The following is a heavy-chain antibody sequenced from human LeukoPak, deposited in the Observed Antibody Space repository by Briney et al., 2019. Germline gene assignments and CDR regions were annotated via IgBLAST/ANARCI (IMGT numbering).Heavy chain of an antibody. CDR2: INGDGSNT. J-gene: IGHJ4*02. CDR3: ARAQMGAPTDY. V-gene: IGHV3-74*03. CDR1: GFTFSSDW. Sequence: QPGGSLRLSCAASGFTFSSDWMHWVRQAPGKGLVWVSRINGDGSNTTYADSVKGRFTISRDNAKNTLYLQMNSLRAEDTAVYYCARAQMGAPTDYWGQGTLVTVSS. D-gene: IGHD1-26*01.